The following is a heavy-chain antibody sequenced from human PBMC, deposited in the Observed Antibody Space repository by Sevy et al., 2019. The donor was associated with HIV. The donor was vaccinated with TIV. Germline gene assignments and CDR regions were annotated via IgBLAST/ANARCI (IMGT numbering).Heavy chain of an antibody. Sequence: GGSLRLSCAASGFTFSSYGMHWVRQAPGKGLEWVAVIWYDGSNKYYADSVKGRLTISRDNSKNTLYLQMNSLRAEDTALYYCARATPESVGVPAAIRFGAFDIWGQGTMVTVSS. CDR1: GFTFSSYG. D-gene: IGHD2-2*02. CDR3: ARATPESVGVPAAIRFGAFDI. J-gene: IGHJ3*02. CDR2: IWYDGSNK. V-gene: IGHV3-33*01.